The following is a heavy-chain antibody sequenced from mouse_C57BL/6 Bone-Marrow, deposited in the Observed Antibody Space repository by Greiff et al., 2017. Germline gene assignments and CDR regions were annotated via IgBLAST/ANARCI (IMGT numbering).Heavy chain of an antibody. CDR1: GFTFSSYG. J-gene: IGHJ1*03. CDR2: ISSGGSYT. V-gene: IGHV5-6*01. CDR3: ARRGSRYFDV. Sequence: VQLQQSGGDLVKPGGSLKLSCAASGFTFSSYGMSWVRQTPDKRLEWVATISSGGSYTYYPDSVKGRFTISRDNAKNTLYLQMSSLKSEDTAMYYWARRGSRYFDVWGTGTTVTVSS.